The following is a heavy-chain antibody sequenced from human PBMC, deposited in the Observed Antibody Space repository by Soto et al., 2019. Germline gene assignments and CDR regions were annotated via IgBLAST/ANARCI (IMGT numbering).Heavy chain of an antibody. CDR3: AKGGAVYGLLTHDY. J-gene: IGHJ4*02. Sequence: EVQLLESGGGLEQPGGSLRLSCAASGFTFSDYAMSWVRQAPGKGLEWVTTITGSSSNLYYTDSVKGRFAISRNNSRNLLFLQMNSMTDEATAVYYCAKGGAVYGLLTHDYWGQGTLVTVSS. CDR2: ITGSSSNL. V-gene: IGHV3-23*01. CDR1: GFTFSDYA. D-gene: IGHD3-9*01.